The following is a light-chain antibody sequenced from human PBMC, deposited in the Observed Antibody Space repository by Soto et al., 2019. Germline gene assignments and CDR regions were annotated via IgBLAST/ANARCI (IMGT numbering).Light chain of an antibody. J-gene: IGKJ2*01. CDR3: QQRSNWYT. Sequence: EIVLTQSPATLSLSPGERATLSCRASQSVSSYLAWYQRKPGQAPRLLIYDASNRATGIPARFSGSGSGTDFTLTISSLEPEDFAVYYCQQRSNWYTFGQGTKVDIK. CDR1: QSVSSY. V-gene: IGKV3-11*01. CDR2: DAS.